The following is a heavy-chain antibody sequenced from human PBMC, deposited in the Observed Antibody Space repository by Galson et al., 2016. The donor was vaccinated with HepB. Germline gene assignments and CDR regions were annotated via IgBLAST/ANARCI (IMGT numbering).Heavy chain of an antibody. Sequence: SLRLSCAASGFIFSDYYMNWVRQAPGKGLEWVAVISYDGNNIYNADSVKGRFTISRDNSKNTLYLQMNSLRPEDTAVYYCSRDGVLLRLWSGPDQSPYYYGMDVWGQGTTVTVSS. CDR3: SRDGVLLRLWSGPDQSPYYYGMDV. J-gene: IGHJ6*02. V-gene: IGHV3-30*03. CDR1: GFIFSDYY. CDR2: ISYDGNNI. D-gene: IGHD3-3*01.